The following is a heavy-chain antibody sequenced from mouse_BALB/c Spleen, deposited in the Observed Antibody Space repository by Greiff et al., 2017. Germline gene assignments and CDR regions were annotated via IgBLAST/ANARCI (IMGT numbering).Heavy chain of an antibody. CDR2: INSNGGST. V-gene: IGHV5-6-3*01. CDR1: GFTFSSYG. D-gene: IGHD2-14*01. CDR3: ARDSGNYRVLSWYFDV. Sequence: EVKLVESGGGLVQPGGSLKLSCAASGFTFSSYGMSWVRQTPDKRLELVATINSNGGSTYYPDSVKGRFTISRDNAKNTLYLQMSSLKSEDTAMYYCARDSGNYRVLSWYFDVWGAGTTVTVSS. J-gene: IGHJ1*01.